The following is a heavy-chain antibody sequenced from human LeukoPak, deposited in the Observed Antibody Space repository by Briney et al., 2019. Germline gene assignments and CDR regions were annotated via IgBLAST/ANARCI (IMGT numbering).Heavy chain of an antibody. D-gene: IGHD3-22*01. CDR2: IFYSGST. V-gene: IGHV4-38-2*02. CDR1: GYSISSGYY. CDR3: AKSNGYGLIDI. J-gene: IGHJ3*02. Sequence: ASETLSLTCTVSGYSISSGYYWGWVRQPPGEALEWIGNIFYSGSTYYSPSLKSRVTISLDTSRNQFSLKLNSVTAADTAVYYCAKSNGYGLIDIWGQGTMVTVSS.